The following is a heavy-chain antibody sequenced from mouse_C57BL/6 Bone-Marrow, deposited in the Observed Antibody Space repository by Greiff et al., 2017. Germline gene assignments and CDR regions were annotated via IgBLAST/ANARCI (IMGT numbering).Heavy chain of an antibody. J-gene: IGHJ1*03. D-gene: IGHD1-1*01. CDR3: ARGVYYGSSWYVDV. Sequence: QVQLQQPGAELVMPGASVKLSCKASGYTFTSYWMHWVKQRPGQGLEWVGEIDPSDSYTNYTHKFKGHSTLTVDKSSSTSYMQLSRLSAEDAAVYYCARGVYYGSSWYVDVWGTGTTVTVSS. V-gene: IGHV1-69*01. CDR1: GYTFTSYW. CDR2: IDPSDSYT.